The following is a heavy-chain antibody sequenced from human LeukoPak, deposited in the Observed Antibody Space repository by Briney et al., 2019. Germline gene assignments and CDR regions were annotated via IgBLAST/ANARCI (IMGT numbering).Heavy chain of an antibody. CDR1: GYTFTSYG. CDR2: ISVYNGNT. J-gene: IGHJ3*02. Sequence: ASVKVSCKASGYTFTSYGISWVRQAPGQGLEWLGWISVYNGNTNYAQKFQGRVTMTRDTSISTAYMELSRLRSDDTAVYYCARGLWDSSGYYHDAFDIWGQGTMVTVSS. D-gene: IGHD3-22*01. V-gene: IGHV1-18*01. CDR3: ARGLWDSSGYYHDAFDI.